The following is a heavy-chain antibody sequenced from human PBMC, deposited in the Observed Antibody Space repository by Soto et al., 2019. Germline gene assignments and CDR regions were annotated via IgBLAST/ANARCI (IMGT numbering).Heavy chain of an antibody. CDR2: ISYDGSNK. CDR3: ARERLELRYYYGMDV. Sequence: PGGSLRLSCAASGFTFSSYAMHWVRQAPGKGLEWVAVISYDGSNKYYADSVKGRFTISRDNSKNTLYLQMNSLRAEDTAVYYCARERLELRYYYGMDVWGQGTTVTVSS. CDR1: GFTFSSYA. V-gene: IGHV3-30-3*01. D-gene: IGHD1-7*01. J-gene: IGHJ6*02.